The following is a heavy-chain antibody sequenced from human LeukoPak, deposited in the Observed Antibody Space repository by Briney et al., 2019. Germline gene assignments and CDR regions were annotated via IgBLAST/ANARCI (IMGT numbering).Heavy chain of an antibody. CDR3: ARDKRGEMAILDY. J-gene: IGHJ4*02. CDR2: INSSSGDI. D-gene: IGHD5-24*01. V-gene: IGHV3-21*01. CDR1: GFTFSSYR. Sequence: KPGGSLRLSCAASGFTFSSYRMNWVRQAPGKGLEWVSSINSSSGDIYYADSVKGRFTISRDNAKKSLYLQMNSLRAEDTAVYYCARDKRGEMAILDYWGQGTLVTVSS.